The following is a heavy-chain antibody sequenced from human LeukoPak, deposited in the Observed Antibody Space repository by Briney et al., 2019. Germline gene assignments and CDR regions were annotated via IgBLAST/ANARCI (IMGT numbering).Heavy chain of an antibody. D-gene: IGHD5-24*01. V-gene: IGHV3-11*04. CDR3: ARDGGREGYNWAFDM. J-gene: IGHJ3*02. CDR1: GFTFSDYY. CDR2: ISSSGSTI. Sequence: GGSLRLSCAASGFTFSDYYMSWIRQAPGKGLEWVSYISSSGSTIYYADSVKGRFTISRDNAKNSLDLQMNSLRAEDTALYYCARDGGREGYNWAFDMWGQGTMVTVSS.